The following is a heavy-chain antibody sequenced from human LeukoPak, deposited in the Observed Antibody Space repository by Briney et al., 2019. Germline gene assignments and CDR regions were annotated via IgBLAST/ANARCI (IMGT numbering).Heavy chain of an antibody. CDR2: IRSRPYGGTT. D-gene: IGHD6-13*01. V-gene: IGHV3-49*03. J-gene: IGHJ6*03. CDR1: GFTFGDHS. Sequence: GGSLRLSCTASGFTFGDHSMSWFRQPPRKGLEWVGFIRSRPYGGTTEYAASVKGRFTIPRDDSKSIAYLQMSSLKTEDTAVYYCSRIRGSSWYGYYYYMDVWGKGTTVTVSS. CDR3: SRIRGSSWYGYYYYMDV.